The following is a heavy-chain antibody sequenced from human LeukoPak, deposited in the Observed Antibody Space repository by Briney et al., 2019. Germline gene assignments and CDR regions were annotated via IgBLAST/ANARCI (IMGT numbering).Heavy chain of an antibody. Sequence: GGSLRLSCAASGFTFSSYAMSWVRQAPGKGLEWVSAISGSGGSTYYADSVKGRFTISRDNSKNTLYLQMNSLRAEDTAVYYCARELAITFGGVIVPHDAFDIWGQGTMVTVSS. V-gene: IGHV3-23*01. CDR3: ARELAITFGGVIVPHDAFDI. CDR2: ISGSGGST. CDR1: GFTFSSYA. J-gene: IGHJ3*02. D-gene: IGHD3-16*02.